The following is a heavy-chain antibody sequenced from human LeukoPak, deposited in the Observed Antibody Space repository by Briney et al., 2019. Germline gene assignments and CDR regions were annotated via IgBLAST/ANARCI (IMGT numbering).Heavy chain of an antibody. J-gene: IGHJ4*02. CDR1: GFTFGDYA. CDR3: SRALRSTRWFGPHDY. Sequence: GGSLRLSCTASGFTFGDYAMSWFRLGPGKGLEWVGFIRSKPYGETKEYAASVQGRFTISRDGSKSIAYLEMNGLKTDDTAVYYCSRALRSTRWFGPHDYWGQGTLVAVSS. D-gene: IGHD3-10*01. CDR2: IRSKPYGETK. V-gene: IGHV3-49*01.